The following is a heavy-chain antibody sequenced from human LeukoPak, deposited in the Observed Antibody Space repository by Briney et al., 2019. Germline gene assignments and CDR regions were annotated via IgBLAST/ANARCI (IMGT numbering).Heavy chain of an antibody. CDR2: IWYGGSNK. J-gene: IGHJ6*03. CDR3: AKDKYNFWSGSNYYYMDV. V-gene: IGHV3-33*06. D-gene: IGHD3-3*01. Sequence: PGGSLRLSCAASGFTFSSYGMHWVRQAPGKGLEWVAVIWYGGSNKYYADSVKGRFTIYRDNSKNTLYLQMNSLRAEDTAVYYCAKDKYNFWSGSNYYYMDVWGKGTTVTVSS. CDR1: GFTFSSYG.